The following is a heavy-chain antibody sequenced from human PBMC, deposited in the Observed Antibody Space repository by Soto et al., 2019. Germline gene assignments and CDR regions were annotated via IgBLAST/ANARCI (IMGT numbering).Heavy chain of an antibody. Sequence: GGSLRLSCAASGFTFSSYSMNWVRQAPGKGLEWVSSISSSSYIYYADSVKGRFTISRDNAKNSLYLQMNSLRAEDTAVYYCARDQSVSTVTIFDYWGQGTLVTVSS. CDR1: GFTFSSYS. CDR2: ISSSSYI. V-gene: IGHV3-21*01. J-gene: IGHJ4*02. CDR3: ARDQSVSTVTIFDY. D-gene: IGHD4-17*01.